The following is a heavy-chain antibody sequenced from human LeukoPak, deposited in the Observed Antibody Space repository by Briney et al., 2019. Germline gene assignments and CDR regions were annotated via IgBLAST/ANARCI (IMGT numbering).Heavy chain of an antibody. Sequence: SETLSLTCTVSSGSISSGDYYWSWIRQPPGKGLEWIGYISSSGTTYYNPSLRSRITISVDSSKSQFSLNLSSVTASDTAVYYCAGVGNGGYGGFDYWGQGTLVTVSS. CDR2: ISSSGTT. CDR1: SGSISSGDYY. CDR3: AGVGNGGYGGFDY. V-gene: IGHV4-30-4*01. D-gene: IGHD5-12*01. J-gene: IGHJ4*02.